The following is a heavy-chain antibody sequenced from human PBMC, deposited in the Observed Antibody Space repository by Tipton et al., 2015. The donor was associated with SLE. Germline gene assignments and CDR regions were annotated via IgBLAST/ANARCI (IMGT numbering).Heavy chain of an antibody. D-gene: IGHD3-22*01. Sequence: SLRLSYAASGLTFSSYGMHWVRQAPGKGLEWVALISYDGSNRYYADSVKGRFTISRDNSKNTLYLQMNSLRAEDTAVYYCAREHSNIIMLQVVRAPYRMDVWGPGTTVTVSS. J-gene: IGHJ6*02. V-gene: IGHV3-30*03. CDR1: GLTFSSYG. CDR2: ISYDGSNR. CDR3: AREHSNIIMLQVVRAPYRMDV.